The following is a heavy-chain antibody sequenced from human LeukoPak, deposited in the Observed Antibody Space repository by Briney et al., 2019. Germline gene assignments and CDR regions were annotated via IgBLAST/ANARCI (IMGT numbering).Heavy chain of an antibody. J-gene: IGHJ4*02. CDR1: GFTFIDYA. CDR2: ISGGGGRA. D-gene: IGHD3-10*01. V-gene: IGHV3-23*01. Sequence: GGSLRLSCAASGFTFIDYAMTWVRQAPGKGLEWVSGISGGGGRAYYADSVKGRFTVSSDNSRNTLYLQMNSLRADDTAVYYCANRASQFGDSHIDYWGQGVLVTVSS. CDR3: ANRASQFGDSHIDY.